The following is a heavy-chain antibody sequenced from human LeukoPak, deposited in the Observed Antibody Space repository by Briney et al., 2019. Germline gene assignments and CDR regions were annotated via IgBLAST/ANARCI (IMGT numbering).Heavy chain of an antibody. CDR2: INTDNGGT. J-gene: IGHJ3*02. CDR3: ARDPIDCSSTSCNDAFDI. V-gene: IGHV1-2*02. CDR1: GYNLPSYT. Sequence: ASVKVSCKASGYNLPSYTMHWVRQAPGQRLEWMGWINTDNGGTNYAQKFQGRVTMTRDTSISTAYMELSRLRSDDTAVYYCARDPIDCSSTSCNDAFDIWGQGTMVTVSS. D-gene: IGHD2-2*01.